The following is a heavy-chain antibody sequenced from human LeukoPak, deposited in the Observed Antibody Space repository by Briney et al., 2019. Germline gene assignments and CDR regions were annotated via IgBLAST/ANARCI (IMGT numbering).Heavy chain of an antibody. CDR3: ARVGDSSGDAFDI. CDR1: GYTFTSYD. V-gene: IGHV1-8*02. Sequence: ASVKVSCKASGYTFTSYDINWVRQATGQGLEWMGWMNPNSGNTGYAQKLQGRVTMTTDTSTSTAYMELRSLRSDDTAVYYCARVGDSSGDAFDIWGQGTMVTVSS. CDR2: MNPNSGNT. J-gene: IGHJ3*02. D-gene: IGHD3-22*01.